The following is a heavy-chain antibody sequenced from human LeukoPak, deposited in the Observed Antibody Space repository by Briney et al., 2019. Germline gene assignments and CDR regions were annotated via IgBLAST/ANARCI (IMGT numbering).Heavy chain of an antibody. CDR2: ISYDGSTK. V-gene: IGHV3-30*18. CDR1: GFTFSSYA. D-gene: IGHD3-9*01. Sequence: GGSLRLSCAASGFTFSSYAMHWVRQAPGKGLEWVAVISYDGSTKYYADSVKGRFTISRDDSKNTLYLQMNSLRAEDTAVYHCAKDRHYDILTGNFDCWGQGTLVTVSS. CDR3: AKDRHYDILTGNFDC. J-gene: IGHJ4*02.